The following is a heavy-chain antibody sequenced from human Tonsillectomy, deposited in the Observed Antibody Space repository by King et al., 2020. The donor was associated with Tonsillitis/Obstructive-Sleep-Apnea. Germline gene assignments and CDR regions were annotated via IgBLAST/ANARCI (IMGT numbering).Heavy chain of an antibody. Sequence: VQLQQWGAGLLKPSETLSLTCAVYGGSFSDYYWSWIRQPPGKGLEWIGEINHSGSTNYNPSLKSRVTISVDTSNNHFSLKLSSVTAANTAVDYCARGRLSRDVVVVVAANYFDYWGQGTLVTVSS. V-gene: IGHV4-34*01. J-gene: IGHJ4*02. CDR1: GGSFSDYY. CDR2: INHSGST. D-gene: IGHD2-15*01. CDR3: ARGRLSRDVVVVVAANYFDY.